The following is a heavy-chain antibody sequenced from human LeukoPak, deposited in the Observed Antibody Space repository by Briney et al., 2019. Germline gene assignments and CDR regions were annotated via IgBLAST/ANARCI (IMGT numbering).Heavy chain of an antibody. V-gene: IGHV4-59*11. Sequence: PSETLSLTCTVSGGSFNTHYWNWIRQPPGKGLEWIGYIYYSGSTNYNPSLKSRVTISVDTSKNQFSLKLSSVTAADTAVYYCATYSSGWYPYYFDYWGQGTLVTVSS. CDR3: ATYSSGWYPYYFDY. CDR2: IYYSGST. J-gene: IGHJ4*02. CDR1: GGSFNTHY. D-gene: IGHD6-19*01.